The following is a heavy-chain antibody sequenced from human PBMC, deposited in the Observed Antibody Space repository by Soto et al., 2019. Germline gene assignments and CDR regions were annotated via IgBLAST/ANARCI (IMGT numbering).Heavy chain of an antibody. CDR2: ISGGGNDA. CDR3: ARSLFLASTDTDPFGY. CDR1: RFTFSSYA. V-gene: IGHV3-23*01. J-gene: IGHJ4*02. Sequence: PGGSLRRSCAASRFTFSSYAMSWVRQAPGKGLEWVSSISGGGNDAYYADSVKGRFTISRDNSQNTLYLQMSSLRADDTAVYYCARSLFLASTDTDPFGYWGQGALVTVSS. D-gene: IGHD3-3*02.